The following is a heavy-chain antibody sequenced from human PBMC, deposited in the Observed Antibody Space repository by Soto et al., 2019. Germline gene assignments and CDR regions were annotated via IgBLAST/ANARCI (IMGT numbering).Heavy chain of an antibody. CDR3: AKKGTETVGQSWIDP. Sequence: GGSLRLSCAASGLTFSDCAMYWVRQVPGKGLEWVSSISASGGGTYYADSVKGRFTISRDNFKNTLYLQMNSLRDEDTAVYYCAKKGTETVGQSWIDPWGQGTLVTVS. J-gene: IGHJ5*02. CDR2: ISASGGGT. V-gene: IGHV3-23*01. CDR1: GLTFSDCA. D-gene: IGHD1-26*01.